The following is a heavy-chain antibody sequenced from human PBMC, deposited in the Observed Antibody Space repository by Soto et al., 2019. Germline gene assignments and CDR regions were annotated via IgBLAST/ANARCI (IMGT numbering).Heavy chain of an antibody. CDR3: AGVYYGGNSVNIY. V-gene: IGHV3-30-3*01. D-gene: IGHD2-8*01. CDR2: TSYDGSNK. CDR1: GFTFSHYA. J-gene: IGHJ4*02. Sequence: QVQLVESGGGVVQPGRSLRLSCAGSGFTFSHYALSWVRQAPGKGLEWVAATSYDGSNKYYADSVKGRFIISRDNSKNTLDLQMNTLRAEDTAVYYCAGVYYGGNSVNIYWGQGTPVTVSS.